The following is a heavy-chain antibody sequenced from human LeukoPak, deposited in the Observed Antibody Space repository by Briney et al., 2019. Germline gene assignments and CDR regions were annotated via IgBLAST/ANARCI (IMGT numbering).Heavy chain of an antibody. J-gene: IGHJ4*02. CDR2: IYSGGST. CDR1: GFTVSNNY. D-gene: IGHD6-13*01. Sequence: GGSLRLSCTASGFTVSNNYMNWVLQAPGKGLEWVSLIYSGGSTHYADSVKGRFTISRDNSKNTLYLQMNSLRVEDTAVYYCARDPPGIAASVSGGWGQGTLVTVSS. CDR3: ARDPPGIAASVSGG. V-gene: IGHV3-53*01.